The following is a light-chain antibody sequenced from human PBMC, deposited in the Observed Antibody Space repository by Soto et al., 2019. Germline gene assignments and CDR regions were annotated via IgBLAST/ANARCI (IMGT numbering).Light chain of an antibody. CDR3: SSYTTSNSYFV. Sequence: QSVLTQPASVSGSPGQSITISCTGTSSDVGGYNFVSWYQQHPGKAPKLMIYEVRNRPSGVSNRFSGSKSGNTASLSIFGLQAEDEADYYCSSYTTSNSYFVFGTGTKV. CDR1: SSDVGGYNF. CDR2: EVR. J-gene: IGLJ1*01. V-gene: IGLV2-14*01.